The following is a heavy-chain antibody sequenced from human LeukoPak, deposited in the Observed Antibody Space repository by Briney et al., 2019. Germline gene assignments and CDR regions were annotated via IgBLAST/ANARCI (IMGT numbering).Heavy chain of an antibody. CDR3: AKDSMIVVPRGAFDI. D-gene: IGHD3-22*01. J-gene: IGHJ3*02. CDR2: ISWNSGSI. CDR1: GFTFSSYS. V-gene: IGHV3-9*01. Sequence: GGSLRLSCAASGFTFSSYSMNWVRQAPGKGLEWVSGISWNSGSIGYADSVKGRFTISRDNAKNSLYLQMNSLRAEDTALYYCAKDSMIVVPRGAFDIWGQGTMVTVSS.